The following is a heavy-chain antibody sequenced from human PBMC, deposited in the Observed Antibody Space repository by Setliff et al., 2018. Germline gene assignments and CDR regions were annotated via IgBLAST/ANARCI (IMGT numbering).Heavy chain of an antibody. CDR3: ARIGHFDFWRGFGVGAFDL. V-gene: IGHV4-39*01. CDR2: IYYSGKT. J-gene: IGHJ3*01. D-gene: IGHD3-3*01. Sequence: SLTCSVSGASVSNVNYYWGWIRQPPGKGLEWVASIYYSGKTYSNPSFKSRVTMSLDKSKNQFSLKLASVTAADTALYYCARIGHFDFWRGFGVGAFDLWGHGSVVTVSS. CDR1: GASVSNVNYY.